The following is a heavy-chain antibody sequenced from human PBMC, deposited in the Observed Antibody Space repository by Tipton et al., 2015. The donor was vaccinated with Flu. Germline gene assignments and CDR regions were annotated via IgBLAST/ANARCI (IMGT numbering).Heavy chain of an antibody. CDR2: IYYSGST. D-gene: IGHD6-19*01. Sequence: TLSLTCTVSGGSISSYYWSWIRQPLGKGLEWIGYIYYSGSTNYNPSLKSRVTISVDTSKNQFSLKLSSVTAADTAVYYCARGGQWLDEYFQHWGQGTLVTVSS. J-gene: IGHJ1*01. CDR3: ARGGQWLDEYFQH. CDR1: GGSISSYY. V-gene: IGHV4-59*08.